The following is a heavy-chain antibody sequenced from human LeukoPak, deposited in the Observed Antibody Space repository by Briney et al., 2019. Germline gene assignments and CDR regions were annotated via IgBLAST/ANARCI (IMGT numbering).Heavy chain of an antibody. CDR2: IIPILGIA. CDR1: GGTFSSYT. CDR3: ARDLTIFGVDPAYYFDY. Sequence: SSVKVSCKAPGGTFSSYTISWVRQAPGQGLEWMGRIIPILGIANYAQKFQGRVTITADKSTSTAYMELSSLRSEDTAVYYCARDLTIFGVDPAYYFDYWGQGTLVTVSS. V-gene: IGHV1-69*04. J-gene: IGHJ4*02. D-gene: IGHD3-3*01.